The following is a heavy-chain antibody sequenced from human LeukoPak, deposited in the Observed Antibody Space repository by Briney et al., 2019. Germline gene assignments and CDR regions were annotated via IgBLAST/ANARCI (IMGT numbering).Heavy chain of an antibody. V-gene: IGHV3-15*01. D-gene: IGHD6-19*01. J-gene: IGHJ4*02. CDR1: GFTFSNAW. CDR2: IKSKTDGGTT. CDR3: TTTGYSSGWYRYYFDY. Sequence: GGSLRLSCAASGFTFSNAWMSWVRQAPGKGLEWVGGIKSKTDGGTTDYAAPVRGRFTISRDDSKKTLHLQMNSLKTEDTAVYYCTTTGYSSGWYRYYFDYWGQGTLVTVSS.